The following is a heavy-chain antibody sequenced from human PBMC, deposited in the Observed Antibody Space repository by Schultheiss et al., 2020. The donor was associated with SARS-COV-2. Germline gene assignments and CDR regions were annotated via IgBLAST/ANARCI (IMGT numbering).Heavy chain of an antibody. CDR1: GFTFSSYG. V-gene: IGHV3-30*03. Sequence: GGSLRLSCAASGFTFSSYGMHWVRQAPGKGLEWVAVISYDGSNKYYADSVKGRFTISRDNSRNTLYLQMNNLRAEDTAVYFCARGSPFFDYWGQGTLVTVSS. J-gene: IGHJ4*02. CDR3: ARGSPFFDY. CDR2: ISYDGSNK.